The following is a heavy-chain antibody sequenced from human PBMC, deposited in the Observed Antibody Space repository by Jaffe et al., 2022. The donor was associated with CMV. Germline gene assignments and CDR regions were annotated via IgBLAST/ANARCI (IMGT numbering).Heavy chain of an antibody. CDR1: GASISSGGSY. CDR3: ARSSSVIRTDYYYGMDA. CDR2: LYYGGST. J-gene: IGHJ6*02. D-gene: IGHD2-21*01. V-gene: IGHV4-31*03. Sequence: QVQLQESGPGLVRPSQTLSLTCTVSGASISSGGSYWSWIRQHPGRGLEWIGYLYYGGSTSYNPSLRSRVIISEDTSKNQFSLRLSSVTAADTAVYYCARSSSVIRTDYYYGMDAWGQGTTVTVSS.